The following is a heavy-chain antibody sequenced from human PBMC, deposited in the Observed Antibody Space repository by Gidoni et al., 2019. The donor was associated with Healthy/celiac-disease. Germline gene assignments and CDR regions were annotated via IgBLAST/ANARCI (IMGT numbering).Heavy chain of an antibody. V-gene: IGHV3-21*01. CDR3: AGVLRFGY. Sequence: EVQLVESGGGLVKPGGSLRLSCAASGFTFSSYSMNWVRQAPGKGLEWFSSISSSSSYINYADPVKGRFTIPRENAKNSLYLKMNSLRAEDTAVYYCAGVLRFGYGGQGTLVTVSS. CDR1: GFTFSSYS. CDR2: ISSSSSYI. J-gene: IGHJ4*02. D-gene: IGHD3-3*01.